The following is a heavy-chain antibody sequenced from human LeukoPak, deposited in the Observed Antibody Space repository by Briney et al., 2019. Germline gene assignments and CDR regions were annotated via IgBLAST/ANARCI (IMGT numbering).Heavy chain of an antibody. CDR3: ARDSEGVDY. D-gene: IGHD3-16*01. CDR2: IYNSGST. Sequence: SETLSLTRNVSGGSISSGDYYWSWVRQPPGKGLEWIGYIYNSGSTYYNPSLKSRVTISVDTSKNQFSLNLSSVTAADTAVYYCARDSEGVDYWGQGTLVTVSS. J-gene: IGHJ4*02. CDR1: GGSISSGDYY. V-gene: IGHV4-30-4*01.